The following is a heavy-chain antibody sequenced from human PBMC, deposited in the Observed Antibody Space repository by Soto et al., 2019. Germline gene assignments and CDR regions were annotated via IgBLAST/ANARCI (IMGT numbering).Heavy chain of an antibody. Sequence: GASVKVSCKASGYTFTIYAMHWVRQAPGQRLEWMGWINAGNGNTKYSQKFQGRVTITSDTSATTAYMELSGLRSEDTSVYYCAIFGGSVSGWGQGTLVTVSS. V-gene: IGHV1-3*01. CDR1: GYTFTIYA. CDR3: AIFGGSVSG. CDR2: INAGNGNT. J-gene: IGHJ4*02. D-gene: IGHD2-15*01.